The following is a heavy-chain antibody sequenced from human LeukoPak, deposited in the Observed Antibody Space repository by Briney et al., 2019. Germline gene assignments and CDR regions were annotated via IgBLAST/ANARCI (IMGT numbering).Heavy chain of an antibody. CDR2: ISYDGSNK. CDR1: GFTFSSYG. D-gene: IGHD2-21*02. Sequence: GRSLRLSCAASGFTFSSYGMHWVRQAPGKGLEWVAVISYDGSNKYYADSVKGRFTISRDNSKNTLYLQMNSLRAEDTAVYYCAREWEAYCGGDCYPFDIWGQGTMVTVSS. J-gene: IGHJ3*02. V-gene: IGHV3-30*03. CDR3: AREWEAYCGGDCYPFDI.